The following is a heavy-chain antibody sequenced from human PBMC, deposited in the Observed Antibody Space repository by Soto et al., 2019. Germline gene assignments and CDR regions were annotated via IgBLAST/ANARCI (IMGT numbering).Heavy chain of an antibody. Sequence: LETLSLTCIVSGDSISNSRFYWAWIRQPPGEGLEWIGSIYHTGNAYYNPSLKSRVTIFVDTSKNQFSLKLTSVTAADTALYYCARDYFDSSDYTTNWFDPWGQGTLVTVSS. J-gene: IGHJ5*02. CDR3: ARDYFDSSDYTTNWFDP. V-gene: IGHV4-39*01. CDR2: IYHTGNA. CDR1: GDSISNSRFY. D-gene: IGHD3-22*01.